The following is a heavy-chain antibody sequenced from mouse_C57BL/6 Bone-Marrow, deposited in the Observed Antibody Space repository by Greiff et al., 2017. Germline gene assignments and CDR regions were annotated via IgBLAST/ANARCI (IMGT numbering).Heavy chain of an antibody. CDR2: ISDGGSYT. J-gene: IGHJ2*01. CDR1: GFTFSSYA. D-gene: IGHD1-1*01. Sequence: DVQLVESGGGLVKPGGSLKLSCAASGFTFSSYAMSWVRQTPEKRLEWVATISDGGSYTYYPDNVKGRFTISRDNAKNNLYLQMSHLKSEDTAMYYCARDPGSNYGDYWGQGTTLTVSS. CDR3: ARDPGSNYGDY. V-gene: IGHV5-4*01.